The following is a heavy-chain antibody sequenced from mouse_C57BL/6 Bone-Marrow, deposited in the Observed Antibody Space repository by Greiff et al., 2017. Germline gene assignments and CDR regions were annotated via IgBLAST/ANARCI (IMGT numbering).Heavy chain of an antibody. CDR2: IWTGGGT. Sequence: VHLVESGPGLVAPSQSLSITCTVSGFSLTSYAISWVRQPPGKGLAWLGVIWTGGGTNYNSALKSRLSISKDNSKSQVFLEMNSLQTDDTARYYCAAYYSNVYYAMDYWGQGTSVTVSS. J-gene: IGHJ4*01. CDR1: GFSLTSYA. D-gene: IGHD2-5*01. V-gene: IGHV2-9-1*01. CDR3: AAYYSNVYYAMDY.